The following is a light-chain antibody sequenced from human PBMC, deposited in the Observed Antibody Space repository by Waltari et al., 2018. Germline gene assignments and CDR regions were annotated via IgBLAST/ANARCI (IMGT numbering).Light chain of an antibody. J-gene: IGLJ2*01. CDR2: DVS. CDR1: SNDVGGYNF. CDR3: SSQSSNDVVL. Sequence: QSALTQPASVSGSPGQSVTIFSAGTSNDVGGYNFVSWSQEHPGQAPRVIIYDVSDRPSGVSDRFSGSKSGNTASLTISGLQAEDEADYYCSSQSSNDVVLFGGGTKLTVL. V-gene: IGLV2-14*01.